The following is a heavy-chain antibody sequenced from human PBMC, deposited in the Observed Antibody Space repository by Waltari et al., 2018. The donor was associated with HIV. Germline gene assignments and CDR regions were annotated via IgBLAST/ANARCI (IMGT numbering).Heavy chain of an antibody. Sequence: EVQLLQSGGDLVQPGGSLRLSCAASGITFSNYAMNWVRQAPGKGLEWVSSISGGGGTTYYAGSVKGRFTVSRDNSKNTLYLQMNSLRVEDTAMYYCTKDQTGAADSWGQGTQVTVPS. D-gene: IGHD1-1*01. CDR1: GITFSNYA. V-gene: IGHV3-23*01. CDR3: TKDQTGAADS. J-gene: IGHJ5*02. CDR2: ISGGGGTT.